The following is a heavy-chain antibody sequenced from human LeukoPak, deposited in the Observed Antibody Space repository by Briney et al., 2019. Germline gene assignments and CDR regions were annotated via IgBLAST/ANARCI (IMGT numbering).Heavy chain of an antibody. CDR3: ARYSGSYHRYFDY. Sequence: GGSLRLSCAASGFTFSSYSMNWVRQASGKGLEWVSSISSSSSYIYYADSVKGRFTISRDNAKNSLYLQMNSLRAEDTAVYYCARYSGSYHRYFDYWGQGTLVTVSS. CDR2: ISSSSSYI. CDR1: GFTFSSYS. V-gene: IGHV3-21*01. J-gene: IGHJ4*02. D-gene: IGHD1-26*01.